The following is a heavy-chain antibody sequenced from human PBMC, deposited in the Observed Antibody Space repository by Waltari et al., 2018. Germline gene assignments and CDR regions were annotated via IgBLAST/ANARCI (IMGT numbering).Heavy chain of an antibody. CDR2: IYPSESTT. D-gene: IGHD5-18*01. J-gene: IGHJ4*02. CDR3: ASHVDRAP. Sequence: EVQLLESGGGLVQPGGSLRLSCVASGFPFSMYTMSWVRQAPGKGPEGVSGIYPSESTTFYADSVKGRLTISRDNSKNTVYLQLNNLRAEDTAIYYCASHVDRAPWGQGTLVTVSS. V-gene: IGHV3-23*05. CDR1: GFPFSMYT.